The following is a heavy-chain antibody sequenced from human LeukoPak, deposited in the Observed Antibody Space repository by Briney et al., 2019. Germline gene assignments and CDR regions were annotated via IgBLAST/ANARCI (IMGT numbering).Heavy chain of an antibody. CDR3: ARGRSLGYCSGGSCYAFDY. D-gene: IGHD2-15*01. CDR2: IYYSGSI. Sequence: NPSETLSLTCTVSGGSISSYYWSWIRQPPGKGLEWIGYIYYSGSIYYNPSLKSRVTMSVDTSKNQFSLKLSSVTAVDTAVYYCARGRSLGYCSGGSCYAFDYWGQETLVTVSS. J-gene: IGHJ4*02. CDR1: GGSISSYY. V-gene: IGHV4-59*12.